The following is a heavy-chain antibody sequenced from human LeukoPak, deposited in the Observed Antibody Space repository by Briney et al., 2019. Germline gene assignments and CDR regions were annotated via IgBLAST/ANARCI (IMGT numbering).Heavy chain of an antibody. D-gene: IGHD3-22*01. Sequence: PSETLSLTCAVSGGSISSGGYSWSWIRQPPGKGLEWIGYIYHSGSTYYNPSLKSRVTISIDRSKNQFSLKLSSVTAADTAVYYCARFSPYYYDSSGYLPDALDIWGQGTMVTVSS. J-gene: IGHJ3*02. V-gene: IGHV4-30-2*01. CDR2: IYHSGST. CDR1: GGSISSGGYS. CDR3: ARFSPYYYDSSGYLPDALDI.